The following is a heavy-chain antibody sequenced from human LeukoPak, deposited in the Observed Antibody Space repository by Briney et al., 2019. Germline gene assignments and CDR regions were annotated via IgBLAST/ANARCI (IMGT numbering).Heavy chain of an antibody. CDR3: ARHEGGGEWLVYFDY. CDR2: IYPGDSDA. CDR1: GYSFTSYW. Sequence: GESLKISCKGSGYSFTSYWIGWVRHMPGKGLEWMGIIYPGDSDARYSPSFQGQVTISADKSISTAYLQWSSLKASDTAMYYCARHEGGGEWLVYFDYWGQGTLVTVSS. V-gene: IGHV5-51*01. D-gene: IGHD6-19*01. J-gene: IGHJ4*02.